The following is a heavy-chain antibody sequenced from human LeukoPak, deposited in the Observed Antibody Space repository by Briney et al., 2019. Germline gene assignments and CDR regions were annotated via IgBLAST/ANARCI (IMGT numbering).Heavy chain of an antibody. Sequence: GGSLRLSCAASGFTFSSYAMSWVRQAPGKGLEWVSAISGSGGSTYYADSVKGRFTISRDNSKNTLYLRMNSLRAEDTAVYYCAKDTTVVTNFVGDYWGQGTLVTVSS. CDR3: AKDTTVVTNFVGDY. CDR2: ISGSGGST. V-gene: IGHV3-23*01. CDR1: GFTFSSYA. J-gene: IGHJ4*02. D-gene: IGHD4-23*01.